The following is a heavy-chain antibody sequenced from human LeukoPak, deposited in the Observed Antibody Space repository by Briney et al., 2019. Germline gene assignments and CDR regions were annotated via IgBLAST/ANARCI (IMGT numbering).Heavy chain of an antibody. CDR1: GYTFTSYG. V-gene: IGHV1-18*01. J-gene: IGHJ4*02. Sequence: ASVKVSCKASGYTFTSYGISWVRQAPGQGREWMGLIRGYNGNTNDAQKLQGRVTMTTDTSKSTAYMELRSLRSDDTAVYYCARGDDILTGYFRGFDNWGQGTLVTVSS. CDR2: IRGYNGNT. CDR3: ARGDDILTGYFRGFDN. D-gene: IGHD3-9*01.